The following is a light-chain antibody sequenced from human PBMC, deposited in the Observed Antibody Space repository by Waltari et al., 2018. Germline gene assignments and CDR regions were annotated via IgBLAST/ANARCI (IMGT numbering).Light chain of an antibody. Sequence: EIVMTQSPAVLSVSPGQRATLSCRASETVTSHLAWYQQKPGQAPRLLIYDVSTRAAGIQGRFSGSGSETEFTLTVTSLQSEDGAVYYCQQYYEWQTFGPGTKVEIK. CDR2: DVS. CDR3: QQYYEWQT. V-gene: IGKV3D-15*01. CDR1: ETVTSH. J-gene: IGKJ1*01.